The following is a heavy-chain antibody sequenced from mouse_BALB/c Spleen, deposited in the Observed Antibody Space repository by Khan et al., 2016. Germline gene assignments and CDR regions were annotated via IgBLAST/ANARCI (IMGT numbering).Heavy chain of an antibody. CDR3: ARYYDGGAPWFAY. V-gene: IGHV3-1*02. D-gene: IGHD1-1*02. Sequence: EVQLQESGPDLVKPSQSLSLTCTVTGFSITSDYSWHWIRQFPGNKLEWMGYIHYSGSTNYNPSLKSRISITRDTSKNQFFLQLNSLTTEDTATCYCARYYDGGAPWFAYWGQGTLVTVSA. CDR1: GFSITSDYS. J-gene: IGHJ3*01. CDR2: IHYSGST.